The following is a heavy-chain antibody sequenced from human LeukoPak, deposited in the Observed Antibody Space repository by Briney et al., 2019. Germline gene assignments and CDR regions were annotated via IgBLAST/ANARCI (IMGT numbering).Heavy chain of an antibody. D-gene: IGHD2-2*01. CDR2: ISWNSGSI. V-gene: IGHV3-9*01. J-gene: IGHJ6*02. CDR1: GFTFDDYA. Sequence: GRSLRLSCAASGFTFDDYAMHWVRQAPGKGLEWVSGISWNSGSIGYADSVKGRFTIPRDNAKNSLYLQMNSLRAEDTALYYCAKDIVEIAVVPAATYYYYGMDVWGQGTTVTVSS. CDR3: AKDIVEIAVVPAATYYYYGMDV.